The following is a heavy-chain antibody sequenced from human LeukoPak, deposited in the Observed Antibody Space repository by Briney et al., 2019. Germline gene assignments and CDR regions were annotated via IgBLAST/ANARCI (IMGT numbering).Heavy chain of an antibody. CDR2: ISSNGGST. CDR1: GFTFSSYA. CDR3: VKDLTGGFDY. D-gene: IGHD7-27*01. J-gene: IGHJ4*02. Sequence: GVSLRLSCSASGFTFSSYAVHWVRRAPGKGLEYVSAISSNGGSTYYADSVKGRFTISRDNSKNTLYLQMSSLRAEDTAVYYCVKDLTGGFDYWGQGTLVTVSS. V-gene: IGHV3-64D*06.